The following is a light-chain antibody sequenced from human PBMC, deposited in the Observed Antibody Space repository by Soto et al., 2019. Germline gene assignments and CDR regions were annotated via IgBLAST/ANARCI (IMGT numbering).Light chain of an antibody. Sequence: EIVMTQSPATLSVSPGERATLSCRASQSVSSNLAWYQQKPGQAPRLLIYGASTRATGIPARFSGSGSGTDFPLTISTLEPEEVAGYYWQQDGSSPRVTFAQGARLQI. J-gene: IGKJ5*01. CDR2: GAS. CDR3: QQDGSSPRVT. CDR1: QSVSSN. V-gene: IGKV3-15*01.